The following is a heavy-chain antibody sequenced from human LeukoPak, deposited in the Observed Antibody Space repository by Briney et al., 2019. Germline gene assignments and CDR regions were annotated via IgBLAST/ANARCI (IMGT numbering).Heavy chain of an antibody. J-gene: IGHJ6*03. Sequence: PGGSLSLSCAASGFTVSSNYMSWVRQAPGKGLGWVSVIYSGGSTYYEDSVKARFTIPRHHTKTTLYLQLNSLRAEDMAVYYCASPFLAVNNYYYYMDVLGKGATVTVSS. D-gene: IGHD3-3*01. CDR1: GFTVSSNY. CDR2: IYSGGST. CDR3: ASPFLAVNNYYYYMDV. V-gene: IGHV3-66*02.